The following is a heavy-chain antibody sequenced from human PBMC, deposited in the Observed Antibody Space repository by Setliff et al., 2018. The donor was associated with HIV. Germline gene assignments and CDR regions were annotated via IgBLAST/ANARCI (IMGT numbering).Heavy chain of an antibody. V-gene: IGHV7-4-1*02. Sequence: ASVKVSCKASGYSFTNYALNWVRQAPGQGLEWMGWINTNTGKPMYAQGYTGRFVFSLDTPVSTAFLQISSLKAEDTAVYYCAAMIVNYYYMDVWGKGTTVTVSS. D-gene: IGHD3-22*01. CDR1: GYSFTNYA. CDR3: AAMIVNYYYMDV. CDR2: INTNTGKP. J-gene: IGHJ6*03.